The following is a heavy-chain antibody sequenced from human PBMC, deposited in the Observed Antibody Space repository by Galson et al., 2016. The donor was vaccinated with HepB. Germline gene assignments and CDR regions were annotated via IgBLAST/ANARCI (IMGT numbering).Heavy chain of an antibody. CDR2: ISWNSGYI. Sequence: SLRLSCAASGFTFDDSAMHWVRQAPGKGLEWVSGISWNSGYIAYADSVKGRLTISRDNAKNSLYLQMNSLRAEDTALYYCAKSPHQSIVVVPATPDYWGQGTLVTVSS. D-gene: IGHD2-2*01. V-gene: IGHV3-9*01. CDR3: AKSPHQSIVVVPATPDY. CDR1: GFTFDDSA. J-gene: IGHJ4*02.